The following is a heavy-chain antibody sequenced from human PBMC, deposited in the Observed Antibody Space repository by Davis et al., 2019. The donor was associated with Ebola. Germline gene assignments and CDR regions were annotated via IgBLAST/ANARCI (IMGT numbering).Heavy chain of an antibody. CDR3: VKGWNPTAPFYGMDV. V-gene: IGHV3-30-3*01. CDR2: ISYDGSNK. D-gene: IGHD1-1*01. J-gene: IGHJ6*02. Sequence: GESLKISCAASGFTFSSYAMHWVRQAPGKGLEWVAVISYDGSNKYYADSVKGRFTISRDNSKNTLYLQMNSLRAEDTAVYYCVKGWNPTAPFYGMDVWGQGTTVTVSS. CDR1: GFTFSSYA.